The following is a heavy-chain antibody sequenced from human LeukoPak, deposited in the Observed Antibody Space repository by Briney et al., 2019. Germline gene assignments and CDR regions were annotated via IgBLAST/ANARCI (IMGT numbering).Heavy chain of an antibody. CDR1: GYTFTGYY. D-gene: IGHD1-26*01. CDR3: ARAVSGSYFRTGFDY. J-gene: IGHJ4*02. V-gene: IGHV1-2*02. Sequence: ASVKVSCKASGYTFTGYYMHWVRQAPGQGLEWMGWINPNSGGTNYAQKFLGRVTMTRDTSISTAYMELSRLRSDDTAVYYCARAVSGSYFRTGFDYWGQGTLVTVSS. CDR2: INPNSGGT.